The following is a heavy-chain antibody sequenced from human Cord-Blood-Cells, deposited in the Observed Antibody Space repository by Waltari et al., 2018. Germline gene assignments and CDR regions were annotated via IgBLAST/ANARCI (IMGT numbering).Heavy chain of an antibody. CDR1: GFTFSDHY. CDR3: ASVGATDC. J-gene: IGHJ4*02. V-gene: IGHV3-72*01. CDR2: TRNKANSYPT. Sequence: EVQLVESGGGLVQPGGSLRLSCAASGFTFSDHYMDWVRQAPGKGLERVGRTRNKANSYPTDSASSVKGRFNTAMDDSKNSLYLQMNSVKTEDTAVYYCASVGATDCWGQGTLVTVSS. D-gene: IGHD1-26*01.